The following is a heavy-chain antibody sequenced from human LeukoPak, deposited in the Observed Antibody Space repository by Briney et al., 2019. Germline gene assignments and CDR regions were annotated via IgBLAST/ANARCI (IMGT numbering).Heavy chain of an antibody. D-gene: IGHD1-26*01. CDR2: INCNGGST. CDR3: ARERIVGATIDYFDY. CDR1: GFTFDDYG. Sequence: GGSLRLSCAASGFTFDDYGMSWVRQAPGKGLEWVSGINCNGGSTGYADSVKGRFTISRDNAKNSLYLQMNSLRAEDTALYYCARERIVGATIDYFDYWGQGTLVTVSS. V-gene: IGHV3-20*04. J-gene: IGHJ4*02.